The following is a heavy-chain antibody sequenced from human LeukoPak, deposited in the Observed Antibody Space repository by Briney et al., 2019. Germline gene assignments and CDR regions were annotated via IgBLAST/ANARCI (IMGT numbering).Heavy chain of an antibody. D-gene: IGHD4-11*01. J-gene: IGHJ6*03. CDR2: INDYTGNT. CDR1: GGSFTDYF. Sequence: SETLSLTCDVFGGSFTDYFWTWIRQSPGKGLEWIGEINDYTGNTNYNPSLNSRVSISLEKSKNQFSLELRSVTAADTAVYYCARARAYSRGYYYYYMDVWGQGTLVTVSS. CDR3: ARARAYSRGYYYYYMDV. V-gene: IGHV4-34*01.